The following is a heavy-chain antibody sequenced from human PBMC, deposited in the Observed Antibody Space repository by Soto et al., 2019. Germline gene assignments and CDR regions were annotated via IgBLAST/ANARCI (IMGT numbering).Heavy chain of an antibody. V-gene: IGHV1-18*01. Sequence: ASVKVSCKASGYTFTSYGISWVRQAPGQGLEWMGWISAYNGNTNYAQKLQGRVTMTTDTSTSTAYMELRSLRSDDTAVYYCARDPYYDILNGYLTPGYFDYWGQGTLVTVSS. CDR1: GYTFTSYG. CDR3: ARDPYYDILNGYLTPGYFDY. D-gene: IGHD3-9*01. CDR2: ISAYNGNT. J-gene: IGHJ4*02.